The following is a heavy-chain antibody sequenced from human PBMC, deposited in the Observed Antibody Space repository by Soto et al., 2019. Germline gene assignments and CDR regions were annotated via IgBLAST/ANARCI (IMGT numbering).Heavy chain of an antibody. CDR1: GYTFTSYA. CDR3: ASASIPQDNHDIGY. J-gene: IGHJ4*02. V-gene: IGHV1-3*01. D-gene: IGHD3-9*01. Sequence: ASVNVSCKASGYTFTSYAMHWVRQAPGQRLEWMGWINAGNGNTKYSQKFQGRVTITRDTSASTAYMELSSLRSEDTAVYYCASASIPQDNHDIGYWGQGTLVTVSS. CDR2: INAGNGNT.